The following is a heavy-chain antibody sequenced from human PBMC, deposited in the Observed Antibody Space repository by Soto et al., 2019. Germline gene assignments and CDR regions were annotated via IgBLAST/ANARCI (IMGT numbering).Heavy chain of an antibody. J-gene: IGHJ4*02. D-gene: IGHD3-22*01. V-gene: IGHV3-21*01. CDR3: ARDDYYDSSGPV. Sequence: PGGSLRLSCAASGFTFSSYSMTWVRQAPGKGLEWVSSISSSSSYIYYADSLKGRFTISRDNAKNSLYLQMNNLRAEDTAVYYCARDDYYDSSGPVWGQGTLVTVSS. CDR2: ISSSSSYI. CDR1: GFTFSSYS.